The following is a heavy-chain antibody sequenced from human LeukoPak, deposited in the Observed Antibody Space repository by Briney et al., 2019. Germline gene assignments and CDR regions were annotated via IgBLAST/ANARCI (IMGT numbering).Heavy chain of an antibody. D-gene: IGHD3-9*01. Sequence: ASVKVSCKASGYTFTSYGISWVRQAPGQGLEWMGWISAYNGNTNYAQKLQGRVTMTTDTSTSTAYMELRSLRSDDTAVYYCARARGPLRYFDWSSDAFDIWGQGTMVTVSS. V-gene: IGHV1-18*01. J-gene: IGHJ3*02. CDR1: GYTFTSYG. CDR3: ARARGPLRYFDWSSDAFDI. CDR2: ISAYNGNT.